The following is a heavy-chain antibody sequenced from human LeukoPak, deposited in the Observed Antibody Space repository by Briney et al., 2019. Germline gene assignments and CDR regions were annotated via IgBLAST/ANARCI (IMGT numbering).Heavy chain of an antibody. CDR2: IRYDGSNK. CDR3: AKDHLEWVVPAAIDY. Sequence: GGSLRLSCAASGFTFSSYGMHWVRQAPGKELEWVAFIRYDGSNKYYADSVKGRFTISRDNSKNTLYLQMNSLRAEDTAVYYCAKDHLEWVVPAAIDYWGQGTLVTVSS. D-gene: IGHD2-2*01. J-gene: IGHJ4*02. V-gene: IGHV3-30*02. CDR1: GFTFSSYG.